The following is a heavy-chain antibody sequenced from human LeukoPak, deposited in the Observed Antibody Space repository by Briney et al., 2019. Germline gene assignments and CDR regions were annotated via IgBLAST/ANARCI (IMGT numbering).Heavy chain of an antibody. CDR1: GGSVSSGSYY. CDR3: ARLGAGPTYYDFWSGYSSFYSDY. Sequence: SETLSLTCTVSGGSVSSGSYYWSWIRQPPGKGLEWIGYIYYSGSTNYNPSLKSRVTISVDTSKNQFSLKLSSVTAADTAVYYCARLGAGPTYYDFWSGYSSFYSDYWGQGTLVTVSS. CDR2: IYYSGST. J-gene: IGHJ4*02. D-gene: IGHD3-3*01. V-gene: IGHV4-61*01.